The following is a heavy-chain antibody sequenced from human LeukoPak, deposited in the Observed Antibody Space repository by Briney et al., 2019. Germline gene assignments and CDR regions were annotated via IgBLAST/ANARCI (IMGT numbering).Heavy chain of an antibody. Sequence: ASVKVSCKASGYTFTSYYMHWVRQAPGQGLEWMGIINPSGGSTSYAQKFQGRVTMTRDTSTSTVYMELSSLRSEDTAVYYCARPQEDIVVQAYYYYMDVGGKGTTVTVPS. CDR3: ARPQEDIVVQAYYYYMDV. V-gene: IGHV1-46*01. CDR1: GYTFTSYY. J-gene: IGHJ6*03. D-gene: IGHD2-2*01. CDR2: INPSGGST.